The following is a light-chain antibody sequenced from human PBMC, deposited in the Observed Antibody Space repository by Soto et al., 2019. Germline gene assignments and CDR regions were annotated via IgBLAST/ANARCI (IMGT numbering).Light chain of an antibody. J-gene: IGLJ1*01. CDR2: GNS. CDR1: SSNIGAGYD. Sequence: QSVLTQPPSVSGAPGQRVTISCSGSSSNIGAGYDVHWYQQLPGTAPKLLIHGNSNRPSGVPDRFSGSKSGTSASLAIPGLQAEDESDYYCQSYDSSLSGYVFGTGTKVTVL. CDR3: QSYDSSLSGYV. V-gene: IGLV1-40*01.